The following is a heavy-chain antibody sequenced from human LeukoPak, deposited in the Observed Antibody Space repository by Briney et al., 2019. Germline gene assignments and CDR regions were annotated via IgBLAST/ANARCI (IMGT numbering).Heavy chain of an antibody. V-gene: IGHV4-38-2*01. Sequence: GSLRLSCAASGFTSSDDYMDWVRQPPGKGLEWIGSIYYSGSTYYNPSLKSRVTISVDTSKNQFSLKLSSVTAADTAVYYCASQPGGVTNYFDYWGQGTLVTVSS. J-gene: IGHJ4*02. CDR3: ASQPGGVTNYFDY. D-gene: IGHD2-21*02. CDR2: IYYSGST. CDR1: GFTSSDDY.